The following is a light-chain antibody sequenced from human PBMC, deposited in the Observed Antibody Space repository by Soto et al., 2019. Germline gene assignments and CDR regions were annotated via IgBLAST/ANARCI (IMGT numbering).Light chain of an antibody. CDR2: GAS. Sequence: EIVMTQSPATLSVSPGERVTLSCRASQSVSSDLAWYHHKPGQAPRLLIYGASTRASGIPARLSGSGFGTEFTLTISSLQSEDFAVYYCQQYSNWPSWTFGQGTKVEIK. CDR3: QQYSNWPSWT. V-gene: IGKV3-15*01. J-gene: IGKJ1*01. CDR1: QSVSSD.